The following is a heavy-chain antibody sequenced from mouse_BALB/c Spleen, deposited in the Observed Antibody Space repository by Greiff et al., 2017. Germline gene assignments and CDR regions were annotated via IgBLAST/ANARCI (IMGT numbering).Heavy chain of an antibody. J-gene: IGHJ3*01. D-gene: IGHD1-1*01. CDR2: ILPGSGST. V-gene: IGHV1-9*01. CDR3: ARPYYGSSYWFAY. CDR1: GYTFSSYW. Sequence: VQLQQSGAELMKPGASVKISCKATGYTFSSYWIEWVKQRPGHGLEWIGEILPGSGSTNYNEKFKGKATFTADTSSNTAYMQLSSLTSEDSAVYYCARPYYGSSYWFAYWGQGTLVTVSA.